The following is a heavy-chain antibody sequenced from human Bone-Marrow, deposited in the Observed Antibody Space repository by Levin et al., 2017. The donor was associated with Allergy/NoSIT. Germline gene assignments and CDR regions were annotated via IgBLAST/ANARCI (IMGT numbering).Heavy chain of an antibody. CDR3: ARGLLGYCSSTSCYVPFDY. CDR1: GFTFSSYA. V-gene: IGHV3-30-3*01. CDR2: ISYDGSNK. D-gene: IGHD2-2*01. Sequence: GESLKISCAASGFTFSSYAMHWVRQAPGKGLEWVAVISYDGSNKYYADSVKGRFTISRDNSKNTLYLQMNSLRAEDTAVYYCARGLLGYCSSTSCYVPFDYWGQGTLVTVSS. J-gene: IGHJ4*02.